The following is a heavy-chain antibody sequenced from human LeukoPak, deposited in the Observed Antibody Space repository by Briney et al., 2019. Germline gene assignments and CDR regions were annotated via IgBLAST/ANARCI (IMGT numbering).Heavy chain of an antibody. CDR1: GFTFSDYY. D-gene: IGHD4-17*01. Sequence: GGSLRLSCAASGFTFSDYYMSWIRQAPGKGLEWVSYISGSSSYTNYADSVKGRFTISRDNAKHSLYLQMNSLTAEDTAVYYCARLITTTDYWGQGTLVTVSS. V-gene: IGHV3-11*06. CDR2: ISGSSSYT. J-gene: IGHJ4*02. CDR3: ARLITTTDY.